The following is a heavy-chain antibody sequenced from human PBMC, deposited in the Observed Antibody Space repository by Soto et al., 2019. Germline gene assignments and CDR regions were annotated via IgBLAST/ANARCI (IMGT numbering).Heavy chain of an antibody. Sequence: QLQLQESGPGLVKPSETLSLTCTVSGGAISSSSYYWGWIRQPPGKGLEWIGSIYYSGSTYYNPSLKSRVTLSVDTSKNQFSLKLSSVTAADTAVYYCARHGEYGDYSDYWGQGTLVTVSS. CDR3: ARHGEYGDYSDY. D-gene: IGHD4-17*01. CDR1: GGAISSSSYY. CDR2: IYYSGST. V-gene: IGHV4-39*01. J-gene: IGHJ4*02.